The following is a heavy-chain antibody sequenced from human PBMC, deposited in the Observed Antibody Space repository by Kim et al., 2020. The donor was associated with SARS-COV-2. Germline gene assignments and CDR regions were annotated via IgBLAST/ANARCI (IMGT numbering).Heavy chain of an antibody. CDR3: ARPASFDDAFDI. J-gene: IGHJ3*02. V-gene: IGHV5-51*01. Sequence: RYSPSFQGQVTISADKSISTAYLQWSSLKASDTAMYYCARPASFDDAFDIWGQGTMVTVSS.